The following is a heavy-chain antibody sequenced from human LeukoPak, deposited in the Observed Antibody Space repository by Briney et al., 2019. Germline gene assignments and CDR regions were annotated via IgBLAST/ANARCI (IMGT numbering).Heavy chain of an antibody. CDR3: ARSITMIVVAGPADDAFDI. CDR1: GGTFSSYT. Sequence: SVKVSCKASGGTFSSYTISWVRQAPGQGLEWMGRIIPILGIANYAQKFQGRVTITADESTSTAYMELSSLRSEDTAVYYCARSITMIVVAGPADDAFDIWGQGTMVTVSS. CDR2: IIPILGIA. J-gene: IGHJ3*02. D-gene: IGHD3-22*01. V-gene: IGHV1-69*02.